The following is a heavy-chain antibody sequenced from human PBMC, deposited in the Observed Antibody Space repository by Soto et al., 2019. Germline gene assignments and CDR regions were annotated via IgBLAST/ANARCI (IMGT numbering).Heavy chain of an antibody. J-gene: IGHJ4*02. Sequence: QVQLVESGGGVVQPGRSLRLSCAAPGFTFSRYAMHWVRQAPGKGLARVAVISYDGSNKYYADSVKGRFTISRDNSKNTLYLQMNSLRAEDTAVYYCAREEKPDAGGYFDYWGQGTLVTVSS. CDR2: ISYDGSNK. CDR3: AREEKPDAGGYFDY. CDR1: GFTFSRYA. V-gene: IGHV3-30-3*01. D-gene: IGHD3-10*01.